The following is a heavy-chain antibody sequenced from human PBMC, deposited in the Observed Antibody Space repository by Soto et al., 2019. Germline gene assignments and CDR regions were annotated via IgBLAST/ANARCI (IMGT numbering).Heavy chain of an antibody. CDR1: GYSFVNYD. CDR3: VMVDNYVTPTPQDV. D-gene: IGHD3-16*01. Sequence: QVQLVQSGDEVKKPGASVKVSYKASGYSFVNYDIAWVREAPGQGLEWMGWISPYTGNTHSATKVQGRLTMTTDTSTSTAYMDLGSLTSDDTAVYYCVMVDNYVTPTPQDVWGQGTTVTVSS. J-gene: IGHJ6*02. CDR2: ISPYTGNT. V-gene: IGHV1-18*01.